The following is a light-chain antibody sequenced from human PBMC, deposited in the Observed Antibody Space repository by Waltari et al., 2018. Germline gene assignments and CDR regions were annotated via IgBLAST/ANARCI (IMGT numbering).Light chain of an antibody. CDR2: GNK. CDR3: HSFDSKLGGAV. V-gene: IGLV1-40*01. Sequence: QSVLTQPPSVSGAPGQRVTISCTGSISNIGANYDVQGSQQGPGTAPKLPLCGNKYRPSGVPERFSGSKSGTSASLAISGLQAEDEAHYFCHSFDSKLGGAVFGSGTEVTV. J-gene: IGLJ1*01. CDR1: ISNIGANYD.